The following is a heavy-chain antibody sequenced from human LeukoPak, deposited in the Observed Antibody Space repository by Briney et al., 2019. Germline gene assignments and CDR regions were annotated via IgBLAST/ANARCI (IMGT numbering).Heavy chain of an antibody. J-gene: IGHJ4*02. V-gene: IGHV4-34*08. CDR2: INHSGST. CDR1: GFTFSSYS. CDR3: AGRGWRGYSDGYTAILDC. D-gene: IGHD5-18*01. Sequence: GSLRLSCAASGFTFSSYSMNWVRQPPGKGLEWIGEINHSGSTNYNPSLTSRVTISVDTSKNQFSLKLSSVTAADTAVYYCAGRGWRGYSDGYTAILDCRRQRTLVT.